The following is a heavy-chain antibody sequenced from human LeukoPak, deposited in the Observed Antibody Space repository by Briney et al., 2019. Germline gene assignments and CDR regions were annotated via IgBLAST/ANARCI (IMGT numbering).Heavy chain of an antibody. J-gene: IGHJ3*02. CDR2: ISTNGGST. CDR3: ARAESGRTYDAFDI. Sequence: GGSLRLSCAASGFTFSAYAMHWVRQAPGKGLEYVSAISTNGGSTYYANSVKGRFTISRDNSKNTLYPQMGSLRAEDMAVYYCARAESGRTYDAFDIWGQGTMVTVSS. CDR1: GFTFSAYA. V-gene: IGHV3-64*01. D-gene: IGHD1-14*01.